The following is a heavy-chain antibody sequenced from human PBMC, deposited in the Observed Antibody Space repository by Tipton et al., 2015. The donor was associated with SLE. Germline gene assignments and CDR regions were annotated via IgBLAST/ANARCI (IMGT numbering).Heavy chain of an antibody. J-gene: IGHJ2*01. Sequence: TLSLTCTVSGGSISSSSYYWCWIRQSPGKGLEWIGYIYYSGSTYYNPSLKSRVTISVDTSKNQFSLKLSSVTAADTAVYYSAVITGTYGDWYFDLWGRGTLVTVSS. CDR3: AVITGTYGDWYFDL. D-gene: IGHD1-7*01. V-gene: IGHV4-31*03. CDR1: GGSISSSSYY. CDR2: IYYSGST.